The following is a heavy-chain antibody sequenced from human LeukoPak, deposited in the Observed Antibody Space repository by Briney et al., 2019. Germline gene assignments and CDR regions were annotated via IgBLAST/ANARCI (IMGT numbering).Heavy chain of an antibody. Sequence: ASVKVSCKASGYTFTGYYMNWVRQAPGQGLEWMGWINPNSGATNYAQKFQGRVTMTRDTSISTTYMELSRLRSDDTAVYYCARDYGSGSYSSEFDYWGQGTLVTVSS. J-gene: IGHJ4*02. CDR1: GYTFTGYY. CDR2: INPNSGAT. CDR3: ARDYGSGSYSSEFDY. D-gene: IGHD3-10*01. V-gene: IGHV1-2*02.